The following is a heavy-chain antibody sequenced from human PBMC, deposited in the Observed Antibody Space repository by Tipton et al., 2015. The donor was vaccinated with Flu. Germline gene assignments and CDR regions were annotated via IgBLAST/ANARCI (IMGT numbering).Heavy chain of an antibody. V-gene: IGHV3-23*01. CDR3: AREWSAFDI. J-gene: IGHJ3*02. CDR2: ISGSTGAT. D-gene: IGHD2-15*01. CDR1: GLTFSNYD. Sequence: SLRLSCAVSGLTFSNYDMNWVRQAPGKGLEWLSAISGSTGATYYADSVKGRFTISRDDSKNTLYFHMNSLRVEDTAEYYCAREWSAFDIWGQGTMVTVSS.